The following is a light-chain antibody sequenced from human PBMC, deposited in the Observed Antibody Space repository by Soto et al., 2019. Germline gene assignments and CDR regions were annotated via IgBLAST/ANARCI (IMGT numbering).Light chain of an antibody. CDR3: QQRYSWTPIT. CDR2: DTS. Sequence: EIVLTQSPATLSLSPGERATLFCRANQSVSTYLAWYQQKIGQPPRLLIYDTSIRATGIPARFSGSGSGTDFTLTISSLEPEDFAVYYCQQRYSWTPITVGQGTRLEIK. CDR1: QSVSTY. J-gene: IGKJ5*01. V-gene: IGKV3-11*01.